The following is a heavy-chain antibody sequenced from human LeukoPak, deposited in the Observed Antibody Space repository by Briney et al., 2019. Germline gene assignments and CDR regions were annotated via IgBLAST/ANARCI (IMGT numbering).Heavy chain of an antibody. D-gene: IGHD2-15*01. V-gene: IGHV3-21*01. J-gene: IGHJ5*02. Sequence: GGSLRLSCAASGFTFSSYSMNWVRQAPGKGLEWVSSISTSSIYIYYADSMKGRFTISRDNAKNSLYLQMNSLRAEDTAVYYCARATQYCSGGSCYDTWFDPWGQGTLVTVSS. CDR2: ISTSSIYI. CDR3: ARATQYCSGGSCYDTWFDP. CDR1: GFTFSSYS.